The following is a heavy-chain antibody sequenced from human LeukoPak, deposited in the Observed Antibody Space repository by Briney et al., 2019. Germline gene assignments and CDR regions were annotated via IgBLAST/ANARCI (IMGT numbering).Heavy chain of an antibody. D-gene: IGHD6-19*01. Sequence: GASVKVSCKASGYTFTSYGISWVRQAPGQGLEWMGWISAYNGNTGYAQKFQGRVTITRNTSISTAYMELSSLRSEDTAVYYCAISSGWYEYYYYYMDVWGKGTTVTISS. V-gene: IGHV1-8*03. CDR3: AISSGWYEYYYYYMDV. CDR1: GYTFTSYG. J-gene: IGHJ6*03. CDR2: ISAYNGNT.